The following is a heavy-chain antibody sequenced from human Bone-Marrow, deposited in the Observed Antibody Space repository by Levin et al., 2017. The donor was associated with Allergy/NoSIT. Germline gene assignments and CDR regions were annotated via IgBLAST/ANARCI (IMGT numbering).Heavy chain of an antibody. V-gene: IGHV3-21*01. J-gene: IGHJ3*02. CDR1: GFTFSSYS. CDR2: ISSSSSYI. CDR3: ARKADIGYCSGGSCSHKVLAPVGAFDI. Sequence: GGSLRLSCAASGFTFSSYSMNWVRQAPGKGLEWVSSISSSSSYIYYADSVKGRFTISRDNAKNSLYLQMNSLRAEDTAVYYCARKADIGYCSGGSCSHKVLAPVGAFDIWGQGTMVTVSS. D-gene: IGHD2-15*01.